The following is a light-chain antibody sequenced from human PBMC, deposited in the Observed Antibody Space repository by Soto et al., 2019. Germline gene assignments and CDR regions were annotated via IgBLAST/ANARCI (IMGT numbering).Light chain of an antibody. J-gene: IGKJ1*01. Sequence: DIPLAPSPSTLSASVGDRVTITCRASQSISSWLAWYQQKPGKAPKLLIYDASSLESGVPSRFSGSGSGTEFTLTISSLQPDDFATYYCQQYNSYWTFGQGTKVDIK. CDR3: QQYNSYWT. CDR2: DAS. CDR1: QSISSW. V-gene: IGKV1-5*01.